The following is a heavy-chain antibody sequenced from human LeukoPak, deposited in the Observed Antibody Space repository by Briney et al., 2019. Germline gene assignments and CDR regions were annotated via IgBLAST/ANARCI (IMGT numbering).Heavy chain of an antibody. J-gene: IGHJ4*02. CDR1: GLSFGAYA. Sequence: GGSLRLSCATSGLSFGAYAMCWVRQAPGEGLEWVGFILAKAYGAATKYAASVNGRFSNSRDDSQSIANLQMNDLKTEDTAVYYCTRAPHPRCSSSGCYLDYWGQGTLVTVSS. CDR2: ILAKAYGAAT. D-gene: IGHD2-2*01. CDR3: TRAPHPRCSSSGCYLDY. V-gene: IGHV3-49*04.